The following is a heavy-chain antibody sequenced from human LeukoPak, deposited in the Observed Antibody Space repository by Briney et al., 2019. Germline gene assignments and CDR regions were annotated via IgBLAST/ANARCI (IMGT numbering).Heavy chain of an antibody. J-gene: IGHJ6*03. Sequence: PSETLSLTCTVSGYSISSGYYWGWIRQPPGKGLEWIGSIYHSGSTYYNPSLKSRVTISVDTSKNQFSLKLSSVTAADTAVYYCARGLDYGDSKLYYYYYMDVWGKGTTVTVSS. CDR2: IYHSGST. V-gene: IGHV4-38-2*02. CDR1: GYSISSGYY. D-gene: IGHD4-17*01. CDR3: ARGLDYGDSKLYYYYYMDV.